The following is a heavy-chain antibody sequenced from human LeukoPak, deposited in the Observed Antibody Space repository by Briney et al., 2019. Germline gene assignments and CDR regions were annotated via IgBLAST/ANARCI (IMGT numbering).Heavy chain of an antibody. V-gene: IGHV4-59*12. Sequence: SETLSLTCTVSGGXISSYYCSWIRQPPGKGLEWIGYIYYSGSTNYNPSLKSRVTISVDTSKNQFSLKLSSVTAADTAVYYCARATGSSGLVWFDPWGQGTLVTVSS. J-gene: IGHJ5*02. CDR3: ARATGSSGLVWFDP. D-gene: IGHD6-19*01. CDR1: GGXISSYY. CDR2: IYYSGST.